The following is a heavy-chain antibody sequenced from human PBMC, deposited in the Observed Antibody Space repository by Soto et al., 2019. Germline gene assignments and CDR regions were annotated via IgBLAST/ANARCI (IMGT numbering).Heavy chain of an antibody. D-gene: IGHD3-10*01. J-gene: IGHJ4*02. Sequence: PSETLSLTCTVSGGSISSGGYYWGWIRQHPGKGLEWIGYIYYSGSTYYNPSLKSRVTISVDTSKNQFSLKLSSVTAADTAVYYCASVKLYYYGSGSYYNYWGQGTLVTVSS. CDR2: IYYSGST. V-gene: IGHV4-31*03. CDR3: ASVKLYYYGSGSYYNY. CDR1: GGSISSGGYY.